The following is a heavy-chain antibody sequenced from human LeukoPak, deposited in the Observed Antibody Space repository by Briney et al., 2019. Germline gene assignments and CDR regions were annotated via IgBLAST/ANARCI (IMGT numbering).Heavy chain of an antibody. CDR2: TSYDGSNK. Sequence: PGGSLRLSCAASGFTFSSFTLHWVRQGPGKGLEWVAVTSYDGSNKYYADSVKGRFTISRDNAKNSLYLQMNSLRAEDTAVYYCARHGRDGYNFVDYWGQGTLVTVSS. J-gene: IGHJ4*02. V-gene: IGHV3-30-3*01. CDR1: GFTFSSFT. CDR3: ARHGRDGYNFVDY. D-gene: IGHD5-24*01.